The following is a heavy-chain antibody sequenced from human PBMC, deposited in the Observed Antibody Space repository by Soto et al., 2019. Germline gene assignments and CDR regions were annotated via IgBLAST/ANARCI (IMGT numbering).Heavy chain of an antibody. D-gene: IGHD6-19*01. V-gene: IGHV3-23*01. CDR3: ARGDSSGWSFYYFDY. Sequence: GGSLRLSCAASGFTFGSYAMSWVRQAPGKGLEWVSAISGSGGSTYYADSVKGRFTISRDNSKNTLYLQMNSLRAEDTAVYYCARGDSSGWSFYYFDYWGQGTLVTVSS. J-gene: IGHJ4*02. CDR2: ISGSGGST. CDR1: GFTFGSYA.